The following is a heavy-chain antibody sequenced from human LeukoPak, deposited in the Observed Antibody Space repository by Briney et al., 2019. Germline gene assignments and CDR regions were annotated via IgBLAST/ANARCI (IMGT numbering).Heavy chain of an antibody. Sequence: SVKVRFTISRDNAKNSLYLQMTSLRAEDTAVYYCAGHRTASDYWGQGTLVTVSS. J-gene: IGHJ4*02. D-gene: IGHD3-16*02. CDR3: AGHRTASDY. V-gene: IGHV3-21*01.